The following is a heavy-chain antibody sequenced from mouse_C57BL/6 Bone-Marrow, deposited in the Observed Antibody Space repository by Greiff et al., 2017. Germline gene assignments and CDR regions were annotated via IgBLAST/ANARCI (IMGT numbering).Heavy chain of an antibody. Sequence: EVKVVESGGGLVQSGRSLRLSCATSGFTFSDFYMEWVRQAPGKGLEWIAASRNKANDYTTEYSASVKGRFIVSRDTSQSILYLQMNALRAEDTAIYYCARDDHGAYWGQGTLVTVSA. CDR1: GFTFSDFY. V-gene: IGHV7-1*01. CDR2: SRNKANDYTT. J-gene: IGHJ3*01. CDR3: ARDDHGAY.